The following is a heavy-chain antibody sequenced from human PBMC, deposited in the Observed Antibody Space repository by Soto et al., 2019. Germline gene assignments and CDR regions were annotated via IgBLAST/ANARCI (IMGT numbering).Heavy chain of an antibody. J-gene: IGHJ3*02. V-gene: IGHV3-7*05. D-gene: IGHD2-2*01. CDR1: GFTFSSYW. Sequence: EVQLVESGGGLVQPGGSLRLSCAASGFTFSSYWMSWVRQAPGKGLEWVANIKQDGSEKCYVDSVKGRFTISRDNAKNSLYLQMNSLRAEDTAVYYCARETQDIVVVPAAPPRNAFDIWGQGTMVTVSS. CDR2: IKQDGSEK. CDR3: ARETQDIVVVPAAPPRNAFDI.